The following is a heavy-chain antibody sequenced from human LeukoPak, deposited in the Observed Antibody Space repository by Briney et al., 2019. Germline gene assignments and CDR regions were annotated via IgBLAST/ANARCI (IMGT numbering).Heavy chain of an antibody. V-gene: IGHV3-48*01. CDR3: ARFVRGSYLFDY. J-gene: IGHJ4*02. CDR2: ISSSCSTI. CDR1: GFTFSSYS. D-gene: IGHD1-26*01. Sequence: PGGSLRLSCAASGFTFSSYSMNWVRQAPGKGLEWVSYISSSCSTIYYADSVKGRFTISRDNAKNSLYLQMNSLRAEDTAVYYCARFVRGSYLFDYWGQGTLVTVSS.